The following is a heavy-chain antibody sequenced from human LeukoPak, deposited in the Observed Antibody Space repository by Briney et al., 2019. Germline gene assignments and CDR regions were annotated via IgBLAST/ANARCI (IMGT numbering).Heavy chain of an antibody. CDR3: ASTYCSSTSCYGRYFDY. J-gene: IGHJ4*01. CDR2: ISSSSSYI. D-gene: IGHD2-2*01. CDR1: GFTFSSYS. Sequence: GGSLRLSCAASGFTFSSYSMNWVRQAPGKGLEWVSSISSSSSYIYYADSVKGRFTISRDNAKNSLYLQMNSLRAEDTAVYYCASTYCSSTSCYGRYFDYWGKEPWSPSPQ. V-gene: IGHV3-21*01.